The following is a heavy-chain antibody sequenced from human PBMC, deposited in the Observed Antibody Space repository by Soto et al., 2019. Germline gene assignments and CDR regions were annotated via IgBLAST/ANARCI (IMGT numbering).Heavy chain of an antibody. CDR2: IYYSGST. Sequence: SETLSLTCTVSGGSISSYYWSWIRQPPGKGLEWIGYIYYSGSTNYNPSLKSRVTISVDTSKNQFSLKLSSVTAADTAVYYCARDRDSSAYDDAFDIWGRGTMVTVSS. CDR1: GGSISSYY. J-gene: IGHJ3*02. D-gene: IGHD3-22*01. CDR3: ARDRDSSAYDDAFDI. V-gene: IGHV4-59*01.